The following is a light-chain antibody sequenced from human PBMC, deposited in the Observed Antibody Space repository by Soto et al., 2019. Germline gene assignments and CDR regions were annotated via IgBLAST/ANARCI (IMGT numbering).Light chain of an antibody. J-gene: IGKJ1*01. CDR3: QQYDSFSVT. Sequence: DIQMTQSPSTLSASLGDRVTITCRASQSTMSWLACYQQKPGKAPKVLIYDVSSLESGVPPRFSGSGSGTEFTLTISSLQPDDFATYYCQQYDSFSVTFGQGTKVDI. CDR1: QSTMSW. V-gene: IGKV1-5*01. CDR2: DVS.